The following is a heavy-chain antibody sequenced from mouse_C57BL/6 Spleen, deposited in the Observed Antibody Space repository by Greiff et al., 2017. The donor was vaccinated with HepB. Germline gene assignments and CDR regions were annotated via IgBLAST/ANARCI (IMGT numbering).Heavy chain of an antibody. CDR1: GYTFTSYW. CDR3: ATYDYDDGGDFDY. J-gene: IGHJ2*01. CDR2: INPSSGYT. Sequence: VQLQQSGAELAKPGASVKLSCKASGYTFTSYWMHWVKQRPGQGLEWIGYINPSSGYTKYNQKFKDKATLTADKSSSTAYMQLSSLTYEDSAVYYCATYDYDDGGDFDYWGQGTTLTVSS. V-gene: IGHV1-7*01. D-gene: IGHD2-4*01.